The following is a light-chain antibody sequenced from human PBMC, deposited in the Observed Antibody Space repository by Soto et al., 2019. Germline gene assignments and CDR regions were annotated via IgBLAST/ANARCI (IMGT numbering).Light chain of an antibody. CDR1: SSNIGNNA. CDR2: YDD. Sequence: QSVLTQPPSVSEAPRQRVTISCSGSSSNIGNNAVNWYQQLPGKAPKLLIYYDDLLPSGVSDRFSGSKSGTSASLAISGLQSEDEAEYYCAAWDDSLNGYVFGTGTKATVL. J-gene: IGLJ1*01. CDR3: AAWDDSLNGYV. V-gene: IGLV1-36*01.